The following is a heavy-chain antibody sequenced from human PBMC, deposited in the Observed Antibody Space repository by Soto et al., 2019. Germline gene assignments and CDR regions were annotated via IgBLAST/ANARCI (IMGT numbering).Heavy chain of an antibody. Sequence: PGGSLRLSCAASGFTFSSYDMHWVRQATGKGLEWVSAIGTAGDPYYPGSVKGRFTISRENAKNSLYLQMNSLRDGDTAVYYCARAQGGSSWPYYYYGMDVWGQGTTVTVSS. CDR1: GFTFSSYD. CDR3: ARAQGGSSWPYYYYGMDV. D-gene: IGHD6-13*01. J-gene: IGHJ6*02. V-gene: IGHV3-13*05. CDR2: IGTAGDP.